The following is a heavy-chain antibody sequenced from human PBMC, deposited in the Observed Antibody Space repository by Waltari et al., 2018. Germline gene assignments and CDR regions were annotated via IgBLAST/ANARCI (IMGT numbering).Heavy chain of an antibody. CDR3: ARIPIRAIAAAGTYYFDY. D-gene: IGHD6-13*01. J-gene: IGHJ4*02. CDR2: IYHSGST. Sequence: QVQLQASGPGLLKPSETLSLTCPVSGYSISSGYYWGWIRQPPGKGLEWIGSIYHSGSTYYNPSRKSRVTISVDTSKNQFSLKLSSVTAADTAVYYCARIPIRAIAAAGTYYFDYWGQGTLVTVSS. V-gene: IGHV4-38-2*01. CDR1: GYSISSGYY.